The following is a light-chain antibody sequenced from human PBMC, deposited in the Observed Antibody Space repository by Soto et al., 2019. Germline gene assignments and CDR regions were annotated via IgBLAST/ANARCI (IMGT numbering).Light chain of an antibody. Sequence: EIVLTQSPATLSLSPGERATLSCRASQSVSSSYLAWYQQKPGQAPRLLIYRTSNKATGILDRFSGSGSGTDFTLTISRLEPEDFAVYWCQQYDSSPRTFGQGTKVEIK. V-gene: IGKV3-20*01. CDR1: QSVSSSY. CDR2: RTS. CDR3: QQYDSSPRT. J-gene: IGKJ1*01.